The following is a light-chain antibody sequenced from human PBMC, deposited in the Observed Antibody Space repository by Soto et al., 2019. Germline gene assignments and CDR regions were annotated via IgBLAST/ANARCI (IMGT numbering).Light chain of an antibody. CDR3: QHYSSSPYT. Sequence: AIRMTQSPSSLSASIGDRVTITCRASHVVSNYLAWYQQKPGKAPKALIYAASFLQSVVPSRFSGSGSGTDFSLTISVLQSEDFATYYSQHYSSSPYTFGQGTTLQMK. J-gene: IGKJ2*01. V-gene: IGKV1-8*01. CDR1: HVVSNY. CDR2: AAS.